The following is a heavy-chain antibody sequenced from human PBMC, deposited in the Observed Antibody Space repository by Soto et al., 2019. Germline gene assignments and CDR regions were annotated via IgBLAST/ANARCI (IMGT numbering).Heavy chain of an antibody. CDR2: ICSGGST. V-gene: IGHV3-53*01. J-gene: IGHJ4*02. CDR1: GFTVSSNY. CDR3: ASHPVLYYFDY. Sequence: PGGSLRLSCAASGFTVSSNYMSWVRQAPGKGLEWVSVICSGGSTYYADSVKGRFTISRDNSKSTLYLQMNSLRAEDTAVYYCASHPVLYYFDYWGQGTLVTVSS.